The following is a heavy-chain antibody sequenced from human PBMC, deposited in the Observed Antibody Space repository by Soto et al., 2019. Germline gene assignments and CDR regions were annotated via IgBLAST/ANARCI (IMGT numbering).Heavy chain of an antibody. CDR1: GGSISSYY. CDR2: IYYSGST. Sequence: QVQLQESGPGLVKPSETLSLTCTVSGGSISSYYWSWIRQPPGKGLEWIGYIYYSGSTNYNPSLKSRVTISVDTSKNQFSLKLSSVTAADTAVYYRARSVLHKNPYYDFWSGYSDAFDLGPRDNGHRLF. J-gene: IGHJ3*01. CDR3: ARSVLHKNPYYDFWSGYSDAFD. V-gene: IGHV4-59*01. D-gene: IGHD3-3*01.